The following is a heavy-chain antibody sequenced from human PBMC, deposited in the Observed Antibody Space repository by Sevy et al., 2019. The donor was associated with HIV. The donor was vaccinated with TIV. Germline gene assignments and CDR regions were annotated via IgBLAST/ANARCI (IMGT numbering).Heavy chain of an antibody. CDR2: IKGKIYDGTI. D-gene: IGHD6-13*01. Sequence: GGCLRLSCAASGFTFSNARMSWVRQAPGKGLEWVGRIKGKIYDGTIDYAAPVKGRFSISRDDSKNTLYLQMNSLKTEDTAVYYCTTASWSQEDYYNYWGQGTLVTVSS. J-gene: IGHJ4*02. CDR1: GFTFSNAR. CDR3: TTASWSQEDYYNY. V-gene: IGHV3-15*01.